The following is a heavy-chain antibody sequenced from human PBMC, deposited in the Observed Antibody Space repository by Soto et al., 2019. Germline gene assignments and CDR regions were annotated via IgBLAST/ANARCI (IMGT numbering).Heavy chain of an antibody. J-gene: IGHJ6*02. CDR1: GFTFSSYA. CDR2: ISGSGSNT. V-gene: IGHV3-23*01. CDR3: AKGRSYYYYYGVDV. Sequence: PGGSLRLSCAASGFTFSSYAMSWVRQAPGKGLEWVSAISGSGSNTYYADSVKGRFTISRDNSKSTLYLQMNSLRAEDTALYYCAKGRSYYYYYGVDVWGQGTTVTVSS.